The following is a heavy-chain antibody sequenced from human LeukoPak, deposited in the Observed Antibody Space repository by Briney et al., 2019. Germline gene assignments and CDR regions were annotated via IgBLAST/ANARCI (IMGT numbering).Heavy chain of an antibody. Sequence: GGSLRLSCAASGFTFSSYGMHWVRQAPGKGLEWVAVISYDGSNKYYADSVEGRFTISRDNSKNTLYLQMNSLRAEDTAVYYCAKGLITMIVVPSYWGQGTLVTVSS. V-gene: IGHV3-30*18. J-gene: IGHJ4*02. CDR2: ISYDGSNK. CDR1: GFTFSSYG. D-gene: IGHD3-22*01. CDR3: AKGLITMIVVPSY.